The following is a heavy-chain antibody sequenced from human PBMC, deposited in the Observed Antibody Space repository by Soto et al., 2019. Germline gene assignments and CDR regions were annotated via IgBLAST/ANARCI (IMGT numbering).Heavy chain of an antibody. CDR3: AKDLPLWSGYSFSENH. V-gene: IGHV3-23*01. D-gene: IGHD3-3*01. CDR2: VSGSGASV. J-gene: IGHJ5*02. CDR1: GFIFSSHA. Sequence: EVQLLGSGGGFVKPGGSLRLSCEGSGFIFSSHAMSWVRQAPGKGLEWVSSVSGSGASVHLPDFLKGRFSSSRDNSKNTVYLELNNLRVDDTAVYYCAKDLPLWSGYSFSENHWGQGTLVTVSS.